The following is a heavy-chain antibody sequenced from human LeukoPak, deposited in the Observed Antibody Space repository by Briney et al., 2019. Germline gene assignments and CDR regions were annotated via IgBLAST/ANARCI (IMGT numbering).Heavy chain of an antibody. CDR1: GFTFSSYG. V-gene: IGHV3-23*01. CDR3: AKSVAGTGDPVDY. D-gene: IGHD6-19*01. Sequence: GGSLRLSCAASGFTFSSYGMSWVRQAPGKGLEWVSSISGSGGNTYYADSVKGRFTISRDNSKNTLYLQMNSLRAEDTAVYYCAKSVAGTGDPVDYWGQGTLVIVSA. J-gene: IGHJ4*02. CDR2: ISGSGGNT.